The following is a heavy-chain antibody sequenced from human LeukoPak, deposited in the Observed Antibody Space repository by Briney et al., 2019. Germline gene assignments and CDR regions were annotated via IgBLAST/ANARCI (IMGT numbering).Heavy chain of an antibody. Sequence: GGSLRLSCAASGFTFSTYAMHWVRQAPGKGLEWVTVISFDGNNKNYADSVKGRFTISRDSSKNTLYLQMNSLRAEDTAVYYCAKSVSSRGLIIPKTSRYFDYWGQGTLVTVSS. D-gene: IGHD3-10*01. CDR3: AKSVSSRGLIIPKTSRYFDY. V-gene: IGHV3-30*04. J-gene: IGHJ4*02. CDR2: ISFDGNNK. CDR1: GFTFSTYA.